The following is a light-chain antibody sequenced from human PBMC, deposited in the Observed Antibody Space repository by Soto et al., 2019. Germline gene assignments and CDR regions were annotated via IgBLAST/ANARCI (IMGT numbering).Light chain of an antibody. V-gene: IGKV4-1*01. CDR1: QSLVYSSNNKNY. CDR2: WAS. CDR3: QQYYTTPFT. Sequence: DIVMTQSPDSLGVSLGERVTITCKSSQSLVYSSNNKNYLAWYQQKPGQPPRLLVHWASTRQSGVPDRFSGSGSGTDFTLTISRLQAEDVALYYCQQYYTTPFTFGPGTKVDIK. J-gene: IGKJ3*01.